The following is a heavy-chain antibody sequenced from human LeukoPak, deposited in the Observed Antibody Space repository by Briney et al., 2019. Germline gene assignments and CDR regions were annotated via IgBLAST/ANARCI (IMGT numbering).Heavy chain of an antibody. V-gene: IGHV4-39*07. J-gene: IGHJ4*02. CDR2: IYYSGST. CDR3: ARGDCYSASCSFDY. Sequence: SETLSLTCTVSGGSISGFYWGWIRQPPGKGLEWIGSIYYSGSTYYNPSLKSRVTISVDTSKNQFSLELNSVTAADPAVYYCARGDCYSASCSFDYWGQGALVTVPS. CDR1: GGSISGFY. D-gene: IGHD2-2*01.